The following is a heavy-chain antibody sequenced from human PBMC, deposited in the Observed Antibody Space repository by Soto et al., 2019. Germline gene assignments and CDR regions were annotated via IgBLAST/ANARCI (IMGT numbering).Heavy chain of an antibody. V-gene: IGHV3-23*01. Sequence: EVQLLESGGGLVQPGGSLRRSCAVSGLTFRNRAMSWVRQAPGKGLEWVSTIAPIGYSTHYAGSVEGRFTISRDDSKSTLDLQMNSLRADDSAVYYCVSWVSPHFDYWGQGTLVSVSS. D-gene: IGHD2-8*01. J-gene: IGHJ4*02. CDR3: VSWVSPHFDY. CDR1: GLTFRNRA. CDR2: IAPIGYST.